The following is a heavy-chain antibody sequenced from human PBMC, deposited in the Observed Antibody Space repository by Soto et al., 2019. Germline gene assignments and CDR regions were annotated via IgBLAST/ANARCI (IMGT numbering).Heavy chain of an antibody. CDR1: GGSISSCGYY. J-gene: IGHJ4*02. D-gene: IGHD3-3*01. CDR3: AREDHYDVWSGPGY. V-gene: IGHV4-31*03. CDR2: IYYSGST. Sequence: SETLSLTCPVSGGSISSCGYYWSWIRQHPGKVLEWIGYIYYSGSTYYNPSLKSRVTISVDTSKNQFSLKLSSVTAADTAVYFCAREDHYDVWSGPGYWGQGTLVTVSS.